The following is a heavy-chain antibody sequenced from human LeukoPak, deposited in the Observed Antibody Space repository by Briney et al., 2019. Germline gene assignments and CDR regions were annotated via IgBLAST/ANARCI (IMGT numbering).Heavy chain of an antibody. J-gene: IGHJ5*02. Sequence: ASVKVSCKASGGTFSSYAISWVRQAPGQGLEWVGRIIPIFGTANYAQKFQGRVTITTDESTSTAYMELSSLRSEDTAVYYCARQTTVTTGFDPWGQGTLVTVSS. CDR1: GGTFSSYA. V-gene: IGHV1-69*05. CDR2: IIPIFGTA. D-gene: IGHD4-11*01. CDR3: ARQTTVTTGFDP.